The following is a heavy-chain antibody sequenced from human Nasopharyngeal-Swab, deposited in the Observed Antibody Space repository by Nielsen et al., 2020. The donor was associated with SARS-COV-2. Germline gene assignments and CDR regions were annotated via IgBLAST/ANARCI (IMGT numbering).Heavy chain of an antibody. J-gene: IGHJ4*02. CDR3: ARDYTRFDY. Sequence: GGSLRLSCAASGFTFSSYWMSWVRQAPGKRLEWVAYIKEDGSEKYFVDSVKGRFTISRDNAKNSLYLQMNSLRAEDTAVYYCARDYTRFDYWGQGTLVTVSS. V-gene: IGHV3-7*05. CDR2: IKEDGSEK. D-gene: IGHD3-16*01. CDR1: GFTFSSYW.